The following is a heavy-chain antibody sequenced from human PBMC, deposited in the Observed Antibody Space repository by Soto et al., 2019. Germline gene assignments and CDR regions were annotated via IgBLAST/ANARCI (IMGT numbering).Heavy chain of an antibody. Sequence: PGESLKISCKGSGYSFTSYWISWVRQMPGKGLEWMGRIDPSDSYTNYSPSFQGHVTISADKSISTAYLQWSSLKASDTAMYYCARLQTNIAVAGTNLTYYNYGMDVWGQGTTVTVSS. CDR3: ARLQTNIAVAGTNLTYYNYGMDV. CDR1: GYSFTSYW. CDR2: IDPSDSYT. V-gene: IGHV5-10-1*01. J-gene: IGHJ6*02. D-gene: IGHD6-19*01.